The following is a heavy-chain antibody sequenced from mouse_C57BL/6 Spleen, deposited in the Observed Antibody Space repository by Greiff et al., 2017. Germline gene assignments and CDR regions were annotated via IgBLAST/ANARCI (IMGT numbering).Heavy chain of an antibody. CDR3: TRGGHYAMDY. CDR2: INPSNGGT. J-gene: IGHJ4*01. Sequence: QVQLQQSGAELVKPGASVKLSCKASGYTFTSYYMYWVKQRPGQGLEWIGEINPSNGGTNFNEKFKSKATLTVDKSSSTAYMQLSSLTSEDSAVYYCTRGGHYAMDYWGQGTSVTVSS. CDR1: GYTFTSYY. V-gene: IGHV1S81*02.